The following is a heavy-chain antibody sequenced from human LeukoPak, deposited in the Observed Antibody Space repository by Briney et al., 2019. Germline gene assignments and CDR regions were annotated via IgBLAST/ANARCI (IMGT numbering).Heavy chain of an antibody. J-gene: IGHJ4*02. Sequence: PSETLSLTCTVSGGSISSSSYYWGWIRQPPGKGLEWIGSIYYSGSTYYNPSLKSRVTISVDTSKNQISLKLSSVTAADTAVYYCARDLPYCGGDCYSGVWGQGTLVTVSS. CDR2: IYYSGST. D-gene: IGHD2-21*02. V-gene: IGHV4-39*07. CDR3: ARDLPYCGGDCYSGV. CDR1: GGSISSSSYY.